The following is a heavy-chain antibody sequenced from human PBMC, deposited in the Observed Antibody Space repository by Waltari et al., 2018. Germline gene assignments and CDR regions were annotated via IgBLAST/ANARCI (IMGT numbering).Heavy chain of an antibody. J-gene: IGHJ3*02. CDR1: GITFNTYW. CDR2: ISRDGNIA. CDR3: TTSHNYTTFDI. V-gene: IGHV3-74*01. D-gene: IGHD3-3*01. Sequence: EVPLVESGGGLAQPGGSLRLSCAASGITFNTYWMHWVRQAPGKGLVWVSHISRDGNIANDADSVKGRFTISRDNAKNTLFLQMNSLRVEDTAVYYCTTSHNYTTFDIWGQGTVVTVSS.